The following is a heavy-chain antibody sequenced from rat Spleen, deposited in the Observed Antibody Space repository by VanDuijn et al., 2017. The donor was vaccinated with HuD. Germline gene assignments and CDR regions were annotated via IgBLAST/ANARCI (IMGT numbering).Heavy chain of an antibody. CDR1: GFTFSDYA. J-gene: IGHJ3*01. CDR2: ILYDGSST. D-gene: IGHD1-12*02. Sequence: EVQLVESGGGLVQPGRSLKLSCAASGFTFSDYAMAWVRQSPKQGLEWVATILYDGSSTYYRDSVKGRFTISRENAISTLYLQMDSLRSEDTATYYCTTHYDGSYPFTYWGQGTLVTVSS. CDR3: TTHYDGSYPFTY. V-gene: IGHV5S10*01.